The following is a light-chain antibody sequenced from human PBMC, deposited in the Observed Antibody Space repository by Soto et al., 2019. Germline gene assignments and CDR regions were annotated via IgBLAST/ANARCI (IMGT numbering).Light chain of an antibody. CDR3: QSYDSSLSARGV. CDR1: NSNIVSNY. J-gene: IGLJ1*01. CDR2: RNS. Sequence: QSVLTQPPSASGTPGQTVSISCSGSNSNIVSNYVYWYRQLPGAGPKLLIFRNSQRPSDTPARFSASTSGNSASLAISGRRPDDEGDDYCQSYDSSLSARGVFGAGTQLTVL. V-gene: IGLV1-47*02.